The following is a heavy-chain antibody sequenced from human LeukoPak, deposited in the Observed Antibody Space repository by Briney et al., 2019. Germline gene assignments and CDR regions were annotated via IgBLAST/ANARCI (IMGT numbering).Heavy chain of an antibody. CDR1: GFTFSSYA. V-gene: IGHV3-48*03. D-gene: IGHD2-2*01. CDR2: ISSSGSTI. J-gene: IGHJ4*02. Sequence: GGSLRLSCAASGFTFSSYAMSWVRQAPGKGLEWVSYISSSGSTIYYADSVKGRFTISRDNAKNSLYLQMNSLRAEDTAVYYCAREDIVVVPAATSSLFDYWGQGTLVTVSS. CDR3: AREDIVVVPAATSSLFDY.